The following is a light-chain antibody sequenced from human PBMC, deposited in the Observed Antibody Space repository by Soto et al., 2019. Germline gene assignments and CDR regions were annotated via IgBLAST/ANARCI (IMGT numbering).Light chain of an antibody. V-gene: IGKV4-1*01. Sequence: FAFTRSQHSLSVPLVARATINSKCSQMALHSSNNENSVAWYQQKAGQRPKLLIYRASIRETGVPDRFSGSGSGTDFTLTISSLQAEDFAVYYCQKYGYSPITCGKGRRLAIK. CDR2: RAS. CDR3: QKYGYSPIT. CDR1: QMALHSSNNENS. J-gene: IGKJ5*01.